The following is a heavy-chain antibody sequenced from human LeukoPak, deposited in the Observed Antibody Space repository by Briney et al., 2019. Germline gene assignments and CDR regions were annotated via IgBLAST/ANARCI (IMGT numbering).Heavy chain of an antibody. CDR1: GGSISSGSYY. J-gene: IGHJ3*02. D-gene: IGHD3-3*02. Sequence: SSETLSLTCTVSGGSISSGSYYWSWIRQPAGKGLEWIGRIYTSGSTNYNPSLKSRVTISVDTSKNQFSLKLSSVTAADTAVYYCARDFLSAFDIWGQGTMVTVSS. V-gene: IGHV4-61*02. CDR3: ARDFLSAFDI. CDR2: IYTSGST.